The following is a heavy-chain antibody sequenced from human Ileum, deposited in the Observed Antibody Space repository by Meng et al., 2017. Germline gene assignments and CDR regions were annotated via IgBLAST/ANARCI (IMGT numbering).Heavy chain of an antibody. CDR3: AREFYVDTAMVIDT. CDR1: SGSFTNNNYY. Sequence: LRLQESGPGLVKPSGTLSLTCCVSSGSFTNNNYYWVWIRRPPGKGLEWIGCIYYGGSTYYNPSLKSRVTISVDTSTNQFSLKLISVTAADTAVYYCAREFYVDTAMVIDTWGPGALVTVSS. D-gene: IGHD5-18*01. V-gene: IGHV4-39*02. J-gene: IGHJ5*02. CDR2: IYYGGST.